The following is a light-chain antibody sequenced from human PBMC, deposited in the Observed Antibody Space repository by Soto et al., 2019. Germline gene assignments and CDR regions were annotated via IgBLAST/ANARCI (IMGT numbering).Light chain of an antibody. Sequence: QAVVTQEPSLTVSPGGAVTLTCGSSTGAVTSGHYPYWFQQKPGQAPRTLIYDTSNKHSWTPARFPGSLLGGKAALTLSGAQPEDEAEYYCLLSYSGARLYVFGTGTKVTAL. V-gene: IGLV7-46*01. J-gene: IGLJ1*01. CDR2: DTS. CDR1: TGAVTSGHY. CDR3: LLSYSGARLYV.